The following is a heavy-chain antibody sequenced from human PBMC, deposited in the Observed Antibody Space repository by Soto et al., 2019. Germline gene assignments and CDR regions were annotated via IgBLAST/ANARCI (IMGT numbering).Heavy chain of an antibody. V-gene: IGHV3-23*01. CDR3: AKPPDSSSWLVDY. J-gene: IGHJ4*02. D-gene: IGHD6-13*01. CDR1: GGSISSGDYY. CDR2: ISGSGGST. Sequence: XTLSLPFTVSGGSISSGDYYWSFVRQAPGKGWEWVSAISGSGGSTYYADSVKGRFTISRDNSKNTLYLQMNSLRAEDTAVYYCAKPPDSSSWLVDYWGQGTLVTVSS.